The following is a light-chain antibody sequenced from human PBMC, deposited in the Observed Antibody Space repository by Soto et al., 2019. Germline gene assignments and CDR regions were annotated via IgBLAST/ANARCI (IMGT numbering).Light chain of an antibody. Sequence: EIVLTQSPGTLSLSPGERATLSCRASQSVSSNYITWYQQKPGQAPRRLIYDASNRATSIPARFSGSGSGTDFTLTISSLQPEDFAVYYCQQDYNLPDTFGQGTRLENK. J-gene: IGKJ5*01. V-gene: IGKV3D-7*01. CDR1: QSVSSNY. CDR3: QQDYNLPDT. CDR2: DAS.